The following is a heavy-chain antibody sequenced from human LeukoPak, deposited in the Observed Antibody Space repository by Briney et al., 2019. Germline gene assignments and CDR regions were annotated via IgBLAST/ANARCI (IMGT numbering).Heavy chain of an antibody. CDR2: IYYSGST. J-gene: IGHJ4*02. V-gene: IGHV4-59*01. CDR3: ARVRYSSGWTKDY. D-gene: IGHD6-19*01. Sequence: SETLSLTCTVSGGSISSYYWSWIRQPPGKGLEWIGYIYYSGSTNYNPSLKSRVTISVDTSKNQFSLKLSSVTAADTAVYYCARVRYSSGWTKDYWGQGTLVTVSS. CDR1: GGSISSYY.